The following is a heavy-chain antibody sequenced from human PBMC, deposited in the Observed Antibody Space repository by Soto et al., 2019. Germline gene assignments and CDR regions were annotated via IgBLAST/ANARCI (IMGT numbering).Heavy chain of an antibody. V-gene: IGHV3-23*01. Sequence: GSLRLSCAASGFTFSSYAMSWVRQAPGRGLEWVSAISGSVGSTYYADSVKGRFTISRDNSKNTLYLQMNSLRAEDTAVYYCAKVTYYGSGSYFWFDPWGQGTLVTVSS. CDR2: ISGSVGST. CDR1: GFTFSSYA. J-gene: IGHJ5*02. CDR3: AKVTYYGSGSYFWFDP. D-gene: IGHD3-10*01.